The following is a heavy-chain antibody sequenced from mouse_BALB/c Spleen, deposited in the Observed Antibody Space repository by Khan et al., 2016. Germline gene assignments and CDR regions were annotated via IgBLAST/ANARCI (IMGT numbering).Heavy chain of an antibody. CDR1: GYTFTSYT. V-gene: IGHV1-4*02. D-gene: IGHD3-1*01. J-gene: IGHJ3*01. Sequence: QIQLVQSAAELTRPGASVKMSCKASGYTFTSYTMHWVKQRPGQGLEWIGYINPSSGYTEYNQKFKDKTTLTADKSSSTAYMQLSSLTSEDSAVYYCARRHSGFAYWGQGTLVTVSA. CDR3: ARRHSGFAY. CDR2: INPSSGYT.